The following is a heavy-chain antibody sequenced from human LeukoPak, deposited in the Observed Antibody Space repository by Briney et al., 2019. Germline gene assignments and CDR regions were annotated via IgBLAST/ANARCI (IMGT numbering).Heavy chain of an antibody. V-gene: IGHV3-66*04. D-gene: IGHD6-13*01. CDR3: ARQQVVQSFDY. J-gene: IGHJ4*02. CDR1: GFTVSNNY. CDR2: IYSGGST. Sequence: GGSLRLSCAASGFTVSNNYMSWVRQAPGKGLEWVSAIYSGGSTYYADSVKGRFTISRDNSKNTLYLQMNSLRVEDTAVYYCARQQVVQSFDYWGQGTLVTVSS.